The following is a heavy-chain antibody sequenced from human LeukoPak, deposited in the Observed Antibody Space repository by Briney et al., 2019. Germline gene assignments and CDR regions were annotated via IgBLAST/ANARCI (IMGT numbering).Heavy chain of an antibody. D-gene: IGHD4-23*01. CDR2: IYYSGST. J-gene: IGHJ4*02. CDR1: GGSISSYY. V-gene: IGHV4-59*01. CDR3: ARGTIDGNSYFDY. Sequence: SETLSLTCTVSGGSISSYYWSWIRQPPGKGLEWIGYIYYSGSTNYNPSLKSRVTISADTSKNQFSLKLSSVTAADTAVYYCARGTIDGNSYFDYWGQGTLVTVSS.